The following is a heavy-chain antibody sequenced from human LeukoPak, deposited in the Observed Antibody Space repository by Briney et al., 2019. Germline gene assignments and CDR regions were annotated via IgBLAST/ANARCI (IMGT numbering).Heavy chain of an antibody. V-gene: IGHV3-49*04. CDR1: GFTFSSYS. CDR2: IRSKAYGGTT. D-gene: IGHD3-3*01. CDR3: TRVSLRLDYDFWSGYYPNDY. J-gene: IGHJ4*02. Sequence: PGGSLRLSCAASGFTFSSYSMNWVRQAPGKGLEWVGFIRSKAYGGTTEYAASVKGRFTISRDDSKSIAYLQMNSLKTEDTAVYYCTRVSLRLDYDFWSGYYPNDYWGQGTLVTVSS.